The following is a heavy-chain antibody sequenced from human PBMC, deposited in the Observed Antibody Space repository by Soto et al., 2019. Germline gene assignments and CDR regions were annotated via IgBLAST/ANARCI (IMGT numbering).Heavy chain of an antibody. CDR3: ARDRLRYFDWLGGYYYYYGMDV. D-gene: IGHD3-9*01. J-gene: IGHJ6*02. V-gene: IGHV1-18*01. Sequence: GASVKVSCKASGYTFTSYGISWVRQAPGQGLEWMGWISAYNGNTNYAQKLQGRVTMTTDTSTSTAYMELRSLRSDDTAVYYCARDRLRYFDWLGGYYYYYGMDVWGQGTTVTVSS. CDR2: ISAYNGNT. CDR1: GYTFTSYG.